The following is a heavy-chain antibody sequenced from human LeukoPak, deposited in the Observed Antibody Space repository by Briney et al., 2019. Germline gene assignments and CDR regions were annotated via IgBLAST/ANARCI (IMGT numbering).Heavy chain of an antibody. J-gene: IGHJ4*02. CDR1: GFTFSSYA. V-gene: IGHV3-30*04. CDR2: ISYDGSNK. CDR3: ARDVVDGQFDY. D-gene: IGHD2-15*01. Sequence: QPGRSLRLSCAASGFTFSSYAIHWVRQAPGKGLEWVAVISYDGSNKYYADSVKGRFTISRDNSKNTLYLQMNSLRAEDTAVYYCARDVVDGQFDYWGQGTLVTVSS.